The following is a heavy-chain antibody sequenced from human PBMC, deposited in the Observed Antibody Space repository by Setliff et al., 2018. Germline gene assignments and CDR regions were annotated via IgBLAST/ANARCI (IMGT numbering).Heavy chain of an antibody. D-gene: IGHD4-17*01. CDR1: GYSLSNYD. CDR3: ARADHLVTTTFDY. CDR2: INTKTGDP. Sequence: AAVTVSCKDSGYSLSNYDMNWVRQAPGQGLEWMGWINTKTGDPTYAQGYTGRIAFSLDTSDSATYLDISNLKAEDTATYYCARADHLVTTTFDYWGQGTLVTVSS. J-gene: IGHJ4*01. V-gene: IGHV7-4-1*02.